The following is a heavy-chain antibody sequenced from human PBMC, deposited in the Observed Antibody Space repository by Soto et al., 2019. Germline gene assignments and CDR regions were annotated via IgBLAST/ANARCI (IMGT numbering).Heavy chain of an antibody. Sequence: QITLKESGPTLVEPTQTLTLTCTFSGFSLITTGSGVAWIRQPPGKALEWLALIYWDDDKRYSPSLKSRLTISKDTSKNRVVLTMTYMDPVDTGTYFCFHLMTAVTTFGMDVWGQGTAVTVSS. CDR3: FHLMTAVTTFGMDV. CDR2: IYWDDDK. CDR1: GFSLITTGSG. J-gene: IGHJ6*02. V-gene: IGHV2-5*02. D-gene: IGHD4-17*01.